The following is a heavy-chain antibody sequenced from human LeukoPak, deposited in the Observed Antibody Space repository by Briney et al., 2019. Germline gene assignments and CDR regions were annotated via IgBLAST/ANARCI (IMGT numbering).Heavy chain of an antibody. V-gene: IGHV3-33*01. CDR1: GFTFSSYG. CDR2: IWYDGSNK. Sequence: GGSLRLSCAASGFTFSSYGMHWVRQAPGKGLEWVAVIWYDGSNKYYADSVKGRFTISRDNSKNTLYLQMNSLRAEDTAVYYCARVHCSSTSCPYPYYCYGMDVWGKGTTVTVSS. J-gene: IGHJ6*04. D-gene: IGHD2-2*01. CDR3: ARVHCSSTSCPYPYYCYGMDV.